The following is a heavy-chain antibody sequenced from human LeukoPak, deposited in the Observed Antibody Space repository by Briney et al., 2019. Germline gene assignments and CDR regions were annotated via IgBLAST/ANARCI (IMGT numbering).Heavy chain of an antibody. J-gene: IGHJ3*01. CDR1: GFTVSSKF. Sequence: PGGSLRLSCAASGFTVSSKFMHWVRQAPGKGLVWVSVMYRDGTAYYADSVKGRVTVSRDDSKNTLYLQMNSLGAEDTAVYYCARANHCSSTSCYGSDVWGQGTMVTVSS. CDR3: ARANHCSSTSCYGSDV. D-gene: IGHD2-2*01. CDR2: MYRDGTA. V-gene: IGHV3-66*01.